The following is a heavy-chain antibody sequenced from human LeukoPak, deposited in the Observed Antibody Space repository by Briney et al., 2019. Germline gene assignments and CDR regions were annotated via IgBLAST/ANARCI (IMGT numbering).Heavy chain of an antibody. CDR3: ATLRLGELSDY. D-gene: IGHD3-16*02. CDR2: TSPIFATS. V-gene: IGHV1-69*13. CDR1: GDLFSNFG. Sequence: ASVKVSCKASGDLFSNFGINWVRQAPGQGLEWLGGTSPIFATSNYAQKFQGRVTITADESTSTAYMELSSLRSEDTAVYYCATLRLGELSDYWGQGTAVSVSS. J-gene: IGHJ4*02.